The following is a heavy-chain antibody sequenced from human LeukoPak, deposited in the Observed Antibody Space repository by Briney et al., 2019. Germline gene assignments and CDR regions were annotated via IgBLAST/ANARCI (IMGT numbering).Heavy chain of an antibody. D-gene: IGHD3-10*01. CDR1: GYTFTSYY. V-gene: IGHV1-2*02. CDR2: INPNSGGT. CDR3: ARDHSGSGMHYYYYYMDV. J-gene: IGHJ6*03. Sequence: ASVKVSCKASGYTFTSYYMHWVRQAPGQGLEWMGWINPNSGGTNYAQKFQGRVTMTRDTSISTAYMELSRLRSDDTAVYYCARDHSGSGMHYYYYYMDVWGKGTTVTISS.